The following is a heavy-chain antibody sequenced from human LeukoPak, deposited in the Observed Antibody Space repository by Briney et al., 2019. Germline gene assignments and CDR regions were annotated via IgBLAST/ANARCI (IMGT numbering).Heavy chain of an antibody. CDR1: GYTFTTYG. CDR3: ARVPWGDAFDI. D-gene: IGHD7-27*01. Sequence: GASVKVSCKASGYTFTTYGLSWVRQAPGQGLEWMGWISGYNGNTNYAQKLQGRVTMTTDTSTSTAYMELRSLRSDDTAVYYCARVPWGDAFDIWGQGTMVTVSS. CDR2: ISGYNGNT. V-gene: IGHV1-18*01. J-gene: IGHJ3*02.